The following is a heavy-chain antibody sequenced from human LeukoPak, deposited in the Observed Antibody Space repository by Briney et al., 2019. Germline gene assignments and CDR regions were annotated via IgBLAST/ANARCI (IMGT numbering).Heavy chain of an antibody. V-gene: IGHV4-31*03. CDR1: GGSISSGGYY. CDR3: ARIAVAGYYYYGMDV. D-gene: IGHD6-19*01. J-gene: IGHJ6*02. CDR2: IYYSGST. Sequence: SETLSLTCTVSGGSISSGGYYWSWIRQHPGKGLEWIGYIYYSGSTNYNPSLKSRVTISVDKSKNQFSLKLSSVTAADTAVYYCARIAVAGYYYYGMDVWGQGTTVTVSS.